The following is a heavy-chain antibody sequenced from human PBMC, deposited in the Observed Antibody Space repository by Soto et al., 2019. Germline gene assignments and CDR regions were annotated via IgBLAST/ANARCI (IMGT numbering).Heavy chain of an antibody. CDR1: GYTFYSHS. J-gene: IGHJ6*02. CDR3: ARCIQQDYYYGMDV. CDR2: ISADNGST. D-gene: IGHD5-18*01. V-gene: IGHV1-18*01. Sequence: GASVKVSCKASGYTFYSHSISWVRQAPGQGLEWMGRISADNGSTKYAQKFRGRVTMTTDTSTSTVYMELRNLRSDDTAVYYCARCIQQDYYYGMDVWGQGTTVTVSS.